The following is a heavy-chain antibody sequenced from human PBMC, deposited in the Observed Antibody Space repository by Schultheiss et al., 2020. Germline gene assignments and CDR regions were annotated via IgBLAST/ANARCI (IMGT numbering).Heavy chain of an antibody. CDR2: IRSKANSYAT. CDR1: GFTFSGSA. Sequence: GESLKISCAASGFTFSGSAMHWVRQASGKGLEWVGRIRSKANSYATAYAASVKGRFTISRDDSKNTAYLQMNSLKTEDTAIYYCAKGISGYCSGGTCNSRVLDYWGQGTLVNVSS. CDR3: AKGISGYCSGGTCNSRVLDY. V-gene: IGHV3-73*01. J-gene: IGHJ4*02. D-gene: IGHD2-15*01.